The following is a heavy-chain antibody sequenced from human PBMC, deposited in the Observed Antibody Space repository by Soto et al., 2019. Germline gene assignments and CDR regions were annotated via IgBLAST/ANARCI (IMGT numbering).Heavy chain of an antibody. CDR2: IVVMSNAA. J-gene: IGHJ4*02. CDR1: GSTFNNFA. D-gene: IGHD1-26*01. CDR3: ARAIKRWEVNYYFDY. Sequence: QVVLLQSGAEVKEPGSSVRLSCQVSGSTFNNFAFSWVRQAPGQGPEWLGGIVVMSNAADYSQRFQDRVMITADTSTSTLYMELGSLTFDDTAVYYCARAIKRWEVNYYFDYWGQGTLVTVSS. V-gene: IGHV1-69*06.